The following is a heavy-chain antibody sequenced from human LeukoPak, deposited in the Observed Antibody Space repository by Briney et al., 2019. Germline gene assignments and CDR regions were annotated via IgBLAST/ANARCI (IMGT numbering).Heavy chain of an antibody. Sequence: GASVKVSCKASGYTFTSYDINWVRQATGQGLEWMGWMNPNSGNTGYAQKFQGRVTMTRNTSISTAYMELSSLRSEDTAVYYCARPYRISSPWGFDYWGQGTLVTVSS. J-gene: IGHJ4*02. CDR1: GYTFTSYD. D-gene: IGHD6-6*01. CDR2: MNPNSGNT. CDR3: ARPYRISSPWGFDY. V-gene: IGHV1-8*02.